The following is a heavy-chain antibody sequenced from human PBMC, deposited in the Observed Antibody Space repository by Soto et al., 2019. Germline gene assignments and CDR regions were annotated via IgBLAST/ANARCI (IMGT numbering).Heavy chain of an antibody. CDR3: ARAGTYYDFWSGYLRGYFDY. J-gene: IGHJ4*02. Sequence: SLTCTVSGGSISSYYWSWIRQPPGKGLEWIGYIYYSGSTNYNPSLKSRVTISVDTSKNQFSLKLSSVTAADTAVYYCARAGTYYDFWSGYLRGYFDYWGQGTLVTVSS. CDR2: IYYSGST. V-gene: IGHV4-59*01. D-gene: IGHD3-3*01. CDR1: GGSISSYY.